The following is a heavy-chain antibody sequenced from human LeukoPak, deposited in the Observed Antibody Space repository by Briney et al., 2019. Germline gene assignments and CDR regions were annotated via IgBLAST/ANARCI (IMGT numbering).Heavy chain of an antibody. Sequence: ASVKVSCKASGYTFTGYIMHWVRQAPGQGLEWMGWINPNSGDTNYAQKFQGRVTMTRDTSISTVYMELSRLRSDDTAVYYCARPKDYGDYRLFDYWGQGALVTASS. D-gene: IGHD4-17*01. V-gene: IGHV1-2*02. J-gene: IGHJ4*02. CDR1: GYTFTGYI. CDR2: INPNSGDT. CDR3: ARPKDYGDYRLFDY.